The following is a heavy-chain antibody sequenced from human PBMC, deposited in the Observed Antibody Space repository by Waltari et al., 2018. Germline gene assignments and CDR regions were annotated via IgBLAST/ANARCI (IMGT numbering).Heavy chain of an antibody. CDR3: ARNRRGDYTFDY. CDR2: IYHSGST. CDR1: GGSIRSINC. Sequence: VQLQESGPGLVKPSGTLSLTCAVSGGSIRSINCSSWVRQPPGKGPDGIGEIYHSGSTNYNPSLKSRVTISVDKSKNQFSLKLSSVTAADTAVYYCARNRRGDYTFDYWGQGTLVTVSS. V-gene: IGHV4-4*02. J-gene: IGHJ4*02. D-gene: IGHD2-21*02.